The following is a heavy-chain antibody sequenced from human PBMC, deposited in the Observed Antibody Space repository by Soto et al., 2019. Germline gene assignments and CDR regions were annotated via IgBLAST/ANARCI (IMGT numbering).Heavy chain of an antibody. Sequence: VQLVASGGGLVQPGGSLRLSCAASGFTFSSHEMNWVRQAPGKGLEWVAVISYDGSNKYYADSVKGRFTISSDNSKNTLYLQMLSLSAEDTAVYYCARASHPLNGTGSSAGYFDYWGQGTLVTVSS. V-gene: IGHV3-30-3*01. D-gene: IGHD3-10*01. J-gene: IGHJ4*02. CDR3: ARASHPLNGTGSSAGYFDY. CDR2: ISYDGSNK. CDR1: GFTFSSHE.